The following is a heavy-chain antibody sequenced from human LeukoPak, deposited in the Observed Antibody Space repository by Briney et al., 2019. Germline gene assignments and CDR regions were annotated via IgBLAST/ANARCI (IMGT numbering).Heavy chain of an antibody. J-gene: IGHJ3*02. Sequence: PGGSLRLSCAASGFTFSSYGMHRVRQAPGKGLEWVAVIWYDGTNKYYADSVKGRFTISRDNSKNTLYLQMNSLRAEDTAVYYCARDRTYCTNGVCYFRAFDIWGQGTMVTVSS. CDR2: IWYDGTNK. CDR3: ARDRTYCTNGVCYFRAFDI. CDR1: GFTFSSYG. D-gene: IGHD2-8*01. V-gene: IGHV3-33*01.